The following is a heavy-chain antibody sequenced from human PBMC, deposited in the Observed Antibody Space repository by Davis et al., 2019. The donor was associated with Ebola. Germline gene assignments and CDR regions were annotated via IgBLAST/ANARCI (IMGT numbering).Heavy chain of an antibody. CDR2: IWYDGSNK. CDR1: GFTFSSYA. Sequence: PGGSLRLSCAASGFTFSSYAMHWVRQAPGKGLEWVAVIWYDGSNKYYADSVKGRFTISRDNSKNTLYLQMNSLRAEDTAVYYCAKGYMVRGVIASWGQGTLVTVSS. CDR3: AKGYMVRGVIAS. V-gene: IGHV3-30*02. J-gene: IGHJ4*02. D-gene: IGHD3-10*01.